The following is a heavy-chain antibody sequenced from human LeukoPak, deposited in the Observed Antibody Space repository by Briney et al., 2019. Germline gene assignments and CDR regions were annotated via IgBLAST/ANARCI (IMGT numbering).Heavy chain of an antibody. Sequence: GGSLRLSCSASGFTFSTYWMSWVRQAPGKGLEWVSAISGSGGSTYYADSVKGRFTISRDNSKNTLYLQMNSLRAEDTAVYYCAKDDILTGYPAYWGQGTLVTVSS. CDR2: ISGSGGST. CDR1: GFTFSTYW. J-gene: IGHJ4*02. V-gene: IGHV3-23*01. D-gene: IGHD3-9*01. CDR3: AKDDILTGYPAY.